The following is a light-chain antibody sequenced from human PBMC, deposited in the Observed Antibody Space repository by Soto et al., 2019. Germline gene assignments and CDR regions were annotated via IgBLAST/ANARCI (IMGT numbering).Light chain of an antibody. CDR1: SGDIGGYNY. V-gene: IGLV2-11*01. Sequence: QSVLTQPASVSGSPGESITICCTGTSGDIGGYNYVSWYQQHPGKAPKLMIYDVSKRPSGVPDRFSGSKSGDTASLTISGLQAQDEADYYCCSYAGSYTPAYAFGTGTKVTVL. CDR2: DVS. CDR3: CSYAGSYTPAYA. J-gene: IGLJ1*01.